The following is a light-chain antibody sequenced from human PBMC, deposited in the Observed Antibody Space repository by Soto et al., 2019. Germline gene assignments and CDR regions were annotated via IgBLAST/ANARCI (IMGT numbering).Light chain of an antibody. Sequence: DVVMTQTPLSLSVAPGQPACISCKSRHSLLHITGESXLFWYLQKPGQSPQLLIYEVSTRVSGVPDRFSGSGSGTDFTLEISRVETDDVGIYYCMQSTQLPPTFGQGTRLEIK. CDR3: MQSTQLPPT. CDR1: HSLLHITGESX. CDR2: EVS. J-gene: IGKJ5*01. V-gene: IGKV2D-29*02.